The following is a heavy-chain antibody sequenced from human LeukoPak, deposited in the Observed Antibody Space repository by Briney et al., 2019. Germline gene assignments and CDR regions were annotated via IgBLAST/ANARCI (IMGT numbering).Heavy chain of an antibody. CDR1: GGSFSGYY. CDR2: INHSGST. Sequence: PSETLSLTCAVYGGSFSGYYWSWIRQPPGKGLEWIGEINHSGSTNYNPSLKSRVTISVDTSKNQFSPKLSSVTAADTAVYYCARGLSGSYYMFDYWGQGTLVTVSS. V-gene: IGHV4-34*01. D-gene: IGHD1-26*01. J-gene: IGHJ4*02. CDR3: ARGLSGSYYMFDY.